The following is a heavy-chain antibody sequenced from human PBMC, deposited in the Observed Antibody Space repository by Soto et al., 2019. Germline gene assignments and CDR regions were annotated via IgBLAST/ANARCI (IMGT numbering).Heavy chain of an antibody. V-gene: IGHV4-30-2*01. CDR1: GGSISSGGYS. CDR3: ARAHYGDYVYGMDV. D-gene: IGHD4-17*01. CDR2: IYDSGST. Sequence: QLQLQESGSGLVKPSQTLSLTCAVSGGSISSGGYSWSWIRQPPGKGLEWIGYIYDSGSTYYNPSLKSRVTISVDRSKNQFSLKLSSVTAADTAVYYCARAHYGDYVYGMDVWGQGTTVTVSS. J-gene: IGHJ6*02.